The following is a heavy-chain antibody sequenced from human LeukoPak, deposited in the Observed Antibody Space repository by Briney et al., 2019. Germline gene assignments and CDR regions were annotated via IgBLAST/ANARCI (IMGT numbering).Heavy chain of an antibody. Sequence: SETLSLTCAVSGYSISSGYYWGWIRQPPGKGLEWIGTFYHTGSTYYNPSLKSRISISADTSKNHFSLKLSSVTAADTAVYYCARVPGIPVATYWFFDLWGRGTLVTVSS. D-gene: IGHD6-19*01. CDR3: ARVPGIPVATYWFFDL. CDR1: GYSISSGYY. V-gene: IGHV4-38-2*01. CDR2: FYHTGST. J-gene: IGHJ2*01.